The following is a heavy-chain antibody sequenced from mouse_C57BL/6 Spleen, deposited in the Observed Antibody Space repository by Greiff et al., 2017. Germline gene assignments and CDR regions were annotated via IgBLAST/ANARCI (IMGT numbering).Heavy chain of an antibody. J-gene: IGHJ2*01. V-gene: IGHV1-55*01. CDR3: ARGISTTVVEYFDY. D-gene: IGHD1-1*01. Sequence: QVQLQQPGAELVKPGASVKMSCKASGYTFTSYWITWVKQRPGQGLEWIGDIYPGSGSTNYNEKFKSKATLTVDTSSSTAYMQLSSLTSEDSAVYYGARGISTTVVEYFDYWGQGTTLTVSS. CDR2: IYPGSGST. CDR1: GYTFTSYW.